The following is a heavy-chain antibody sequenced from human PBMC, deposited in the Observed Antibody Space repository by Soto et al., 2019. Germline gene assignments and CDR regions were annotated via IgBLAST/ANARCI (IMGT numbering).Heavy chain of an antibody. J-gene: IGHJ6*02. D-gene: IGHD6-13*01. V-gene: IGHV1-3*01. CDR3: ATSTIDTSTWKQYFYGMDV. CDR1: EDTFTRYV. Sequence: GASVQVSCKASEDTFTRYVIHWVRQAPGQRLEWMGWINAGNGNTKYSQNFQGRVTITRDASASTAYMELSSLRSQDTAVYYCATSTIDTSTWKQYFYGMDVWGQGATVTVSS. CDR2: INAGNGNT.